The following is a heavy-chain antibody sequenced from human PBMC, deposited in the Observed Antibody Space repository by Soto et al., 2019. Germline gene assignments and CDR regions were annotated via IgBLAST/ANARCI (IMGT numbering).Heavy chain of an antibody. V-gene: IGHV4-34*01. D-gene: IGHD5-12*01. CDR2: INHSGST. J-gene: IGHJ4*02. CDR1: GWSFSGYY. CDR3: ASANSGYDRFES. Sequence: PSETLSLTCAFYGWSFSGYYWSWIRQPPGKGLEWIGEINHSGSTNYNPSLKSRVTISVDTSKNQFSLKLSSVTAADTAVYYCASANSGYDRFESWGQGTLVTVSS.